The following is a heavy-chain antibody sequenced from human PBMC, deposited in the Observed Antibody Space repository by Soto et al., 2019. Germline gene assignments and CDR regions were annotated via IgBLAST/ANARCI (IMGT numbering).Heavy chain of an antibody. J-gene: IGHJ3*01. Sequence: PTETLSLTCTVSGGSISSGGYYWSWIRQHPGKGLEWIGYIYYSGSTYYNPSLKSRVTISVDTSKNQFSLKLSSVTAASTAVFYCACDGCCGGGNSYDCWGQGTMVTVSS. V-gene: IGHV4-31*03. CDR2: IYYSGST. CDR1: GGSISSGGYY. D-gene: IGHD3-16*01. CDR3: ACDGCCGGGNSYDC.